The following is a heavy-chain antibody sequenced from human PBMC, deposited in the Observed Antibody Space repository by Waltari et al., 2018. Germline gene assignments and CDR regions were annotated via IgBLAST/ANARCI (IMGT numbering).Heavy chain of an antibody. D-gene: IGHD2-2*01. CDR3: AARITSWVVKAAHDAFDI. CDR1: GFTFTSPA. V-gene: IGHV1-58*02. J-gene: IGHJ3*02. Sequence: QMQLVQSGPEVKKPGTSVKFSCKASGFTFTSPAMQWLRHARGQSLEWLGWIVVGSGNTNYGQKFQERVTITRDMSTSTAYMELSSLRSEDTAVYYCAARITSWVVKAAHDAFDIWGQGTMVTVSS. CDR2: IVVGSGNT.